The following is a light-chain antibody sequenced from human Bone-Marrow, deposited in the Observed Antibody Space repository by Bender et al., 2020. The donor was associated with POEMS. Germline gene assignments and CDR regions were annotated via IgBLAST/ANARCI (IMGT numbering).Light chain of an antibody. V-gene: IGLV2-14*03. J-gene: IGLJ2*01. Sequence: QSALTQPASVSGSPGQSITISCTGTSSDVGGYNFVSWYQQHPGNAPKLMIYDVSNRPSGVSNRFSGSKTGNTASLTISGLQADDEADYYCSSYASSRTVVFGGGTKLTVL. CDR2: DVS. CDR3: SSYASSRTVV. CDR1: SSDVGGYNF.